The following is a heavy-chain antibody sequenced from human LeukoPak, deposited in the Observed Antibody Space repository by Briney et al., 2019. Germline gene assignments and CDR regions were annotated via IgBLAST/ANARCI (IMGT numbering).Heavy chain of an antibody. V-gene: IGHV3-21*01. J-gene: IGHJ3*02. Sequence: SVMGRFTVSRDNAKNSLYLQMNSLRAEDTAVCYCAPVGGAFDIWGQGTMVTVSS. D-gene: IGHD3-16*01. CDR3: APVGGAFDI.